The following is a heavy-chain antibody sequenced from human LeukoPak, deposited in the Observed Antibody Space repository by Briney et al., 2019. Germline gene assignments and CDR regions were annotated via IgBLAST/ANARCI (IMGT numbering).Heavy chain of an antibody. D-gene: IGHD4-17*01. Sequence: ASVKVSCKASGYTFTGYYMHWVRQAPGQGLEWMGWINPNGGGTNYAQKFQGRVTMTRDTSISTAYMELSRLRSDDTAVYYCARGGGGTVLYYYYYYMDVWGKGTTVTVSS. J-gene: IGHJ6*03. V-gene: IGHV1-2*02. CDR2: INPNGGGT. CDR1: GYTFTGYY. CDR3: ARGGGGTVLYYYYYYMDV.